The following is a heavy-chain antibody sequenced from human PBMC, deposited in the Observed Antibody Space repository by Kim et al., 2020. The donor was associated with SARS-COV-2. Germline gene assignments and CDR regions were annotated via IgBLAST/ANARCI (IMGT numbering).Heavy chain of an antibody. CDR1: GFTFSAYD. D-gene: IGHD2-8*01. Sequence: GGSLRLSCATSGFTFSAYDMNWVRQAPGKGLEWLSFITKSSATIYYADSVQGRFTISRDNAKNSLYLQMNSLRDEDTALYYCVRDGVGGACDIWGQGSMV. V-gene: IGHV3-48*02. CDR2: ITKSSATI. J-gene: IGHJ3*02. CDR3: VRDGVGGACDI.